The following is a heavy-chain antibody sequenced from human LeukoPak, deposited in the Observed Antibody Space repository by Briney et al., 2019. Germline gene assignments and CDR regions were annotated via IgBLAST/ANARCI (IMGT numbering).Heavy chain of an antibody. D-gene: IGHD2-2*01. Sequence: ASVKVSCKASGYTFTDYYMHWVRQAPGQGLEWMGRINPNSGGTNYAQKFQGRVTMTRDTSISTAYMELSRLRSDDTAVYYCARLGAPAARLIDYWGQGTLVTVSS. J-gene: IGHJ4*02. CDR2: INPNSGGT. CDR1: GYTFTDYY. CDR3: ARLGAPAARLIDY. V-gene: IGHV1-2*06.